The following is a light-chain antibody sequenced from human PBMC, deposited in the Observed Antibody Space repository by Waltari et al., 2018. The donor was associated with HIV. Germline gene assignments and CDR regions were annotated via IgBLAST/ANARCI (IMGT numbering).Light chain of an antibody. CDR2: TAS. Sequence: DIRLTQSPSILSAAIGDDVTISCRASQNVNSWLAWYQQKPGNGPKLLIHTASSSVKGVPSRFSGSGSGTVFTLTINGLQADDFATYYCQQYETCCTFGQGTKL. V-gene: IGKV1-5*03. CDR1: QNVNSW. CDR3: QQYETCCT. J-gene: IGKJ2*02.